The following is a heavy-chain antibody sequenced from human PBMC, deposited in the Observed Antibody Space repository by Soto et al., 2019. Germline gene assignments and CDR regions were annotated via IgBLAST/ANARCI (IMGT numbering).Heavy chain of an antibody. J-gene: IGHJ4*02. D-gene: IGHD1-26*01. CDR1: GYSISSSNW. Sequence: QVQLQESGPGLVKPSDTLSLTCAVSGYSISSSNWWGWIRQPPEKGLEWIGYIYYSGTTYYNPSLKRRVTMSVDTSKNQFSLKLTSVTAVDTAVYYCARREIQGPIDYWGQGTLVTVSS. CDR2: IYYSGTT. V-gene: IGHV4-28*01. CDR3: ARREIQGPIDY.